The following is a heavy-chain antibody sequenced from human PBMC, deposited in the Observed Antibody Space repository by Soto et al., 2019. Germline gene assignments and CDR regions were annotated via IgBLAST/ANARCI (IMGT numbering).Heavy chain of an antibody. CDR1: GGSFSGYY. CDR3: ARGALGYCSGGSCYSHYMDV. CDR2: INHSGST. V-gene: IGHV4-34*01. J-gene: IGHJ6*03. Sequence: SETLSLTCAVYGGSFSGYYWSWIRQPPGKGLEWIGEINHSGSTNYNPSLKSRVTISVDTSKNQFSLKLSSVTAADTAVYYCARGALGYCSGGSCYSHYMDVWGKGTTVTVSS. D-gene: IGHD2-15*01.